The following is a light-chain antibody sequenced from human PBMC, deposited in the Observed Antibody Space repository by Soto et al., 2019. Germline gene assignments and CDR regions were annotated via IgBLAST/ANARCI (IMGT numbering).Light chain of an antibody. CDR1: SSDVGGYNY. V-gene: IGLV2-14*01. CDR3: SSYTTSGSLV. CDR2: DVS. Sequence: QSVLTQPASVSGSPGQSITISCTGTSSDVGGYNYVSWYQQHPGKAPKLMIYDVSNRPSGVSNRFSGSKSGNTASLTISGLRAEYEADYYCSSYTTSGSLVFGGGTKLTVL. J-gene: IGLJ2*01.